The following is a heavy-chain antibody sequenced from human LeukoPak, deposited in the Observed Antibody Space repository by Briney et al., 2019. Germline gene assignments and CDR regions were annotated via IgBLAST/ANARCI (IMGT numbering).Heavy chain of an antibody. Sequence: SETLSLACSVSGYSINNGYNWGWVRQPPGKGLECIGSISHIGSTYYNPSLESRVTISVDTSKNQFSLNLRSVTAADTAVYYCARHGSVRSPLGPWGQGTLVTVSS. CDR3: ARHGSVRSPLGP. V-gene: IGHV4-38-2*02. CDR1: GYSINNGYN. CDR2: ISHIGST. J-gene: IGHJ5*02. D-gene: IGHD3-10*01.